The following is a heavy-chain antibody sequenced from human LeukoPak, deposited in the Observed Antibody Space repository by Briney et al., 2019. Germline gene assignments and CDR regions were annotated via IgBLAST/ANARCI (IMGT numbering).Heavy chain of an antibody. J-gene: IGHJ4*02. Sequence: PGGSLRLSCAVSGFTFSSYVMSWVRQAPGKGLEWVSAIGGSGGSTYYAESVKGRFTISRDNSKNTLYLQMNSLRAEDTAVYYCARDSPGIDYWGQGTLVTVSS. V-gene: IGHV3-23*01. CDR1: GFTFSSYV. CDR3: ARDSPGIDY. D-gene: IGHD1-1*01. CDR2: IGGSGGST.